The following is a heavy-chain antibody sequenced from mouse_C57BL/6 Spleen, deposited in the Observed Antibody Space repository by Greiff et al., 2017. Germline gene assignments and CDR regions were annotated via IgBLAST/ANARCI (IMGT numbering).Heavy chain of an antibody. Sequence: VKLQESGPGLVQPSQSLSITCTVSGFSLTSYGVHWVRQSPGKGLEWLGVIWRGGSTDYNAAFMSSLSITNDNSKSQVFFKMNSLQADDTAIYYCAKNEKIHYYAMDYWGQGTSVTVSS. V-gene: IGHV2-5*01. CDR1: GFSLTSYG. CDR3: AKNEKIHYYAMDY. J-gene: IGHJ4*01. CDR2: IWRGGST.